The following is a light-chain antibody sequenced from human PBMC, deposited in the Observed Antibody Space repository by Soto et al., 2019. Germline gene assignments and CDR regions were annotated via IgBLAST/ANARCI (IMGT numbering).Light chain of an antibody. CDR3: SSYSGRNNSLV. Sequence: QSVLTQPPSASGFPGQSVTISCIGTNNDVGGYRYVSWYQQHPGKAPKLMIYEVTKRPSGVPDRFSGSRSGNTASLTVSRLQAGDEADYYCSSYSGRNNSLVFGAGTKVTVL. CDR2: EVT. V-gene: IGLV2-8*01. CDR1: NNDVGGYRY. J-gene: IGLJ1*01.